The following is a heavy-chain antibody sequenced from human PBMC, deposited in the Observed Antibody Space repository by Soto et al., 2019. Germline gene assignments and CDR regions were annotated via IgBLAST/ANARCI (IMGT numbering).Heavy chain of an antibody. D-gene: IGHD3-22*01. V-gene: IGHV4-34*01. CDR3: ARGPNYYDSSGYDY. CDR1: GGSFSGYY. Sequence: SETLSLTCAVYGGSFSGYYWSWIRQPPGKGLEWIGEINHSGSTNYNPSLKSRVTISVDTSKNQFSLKLSSVTAADTAVYYCARGPNYYDSSGYDYWGQGTLVTVSS. CDR2: INHSGST. J-gene: IGHJ4*02.